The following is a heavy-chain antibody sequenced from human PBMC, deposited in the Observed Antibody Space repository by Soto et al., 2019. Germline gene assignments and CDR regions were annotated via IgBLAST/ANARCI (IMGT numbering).Heavy chain of an antibody. CDR2: SRNRVNTFST. CDR3: SRVDPRDQSPEY. D-gene: IGHD3-9*01. V-gene: IGHV3-72*01. Sequence: GGSLRLSCAVSADSEFTFSDEYIDWVRQAPGKGLEWVGRSRNRVNTFSTAYAASVEGRFTISRDDSRNMLFLQMNSLKTEDTAVYYCSRVDPRDQSPEYWGRGTLVTVSS. J-gene: IGHJ4*02. CDR1: ADSEFTFSDEY.